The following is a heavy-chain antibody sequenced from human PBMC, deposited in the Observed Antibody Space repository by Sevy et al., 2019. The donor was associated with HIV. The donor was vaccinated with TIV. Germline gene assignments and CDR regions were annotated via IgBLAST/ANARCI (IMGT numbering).Heavy chain of an antibody. V-gene: IGHV3-73*01. CDR3: TRQGNYYDSRRYCPHDAFYI. Sequence: GGSLRLSCAASGFTFSGSAMHWVRQASGKGLEWVGRIRSKANSYAPEYAASVQGRFTISRDDSKNTAYLQMNSLKTEDTAVYYCTRQGNYYDSRRYCPHDAFYIWGQGTMVTVSS. CDR1: GFTFSGSA. J-gene: IGHJ3*02. D-gene: IGHD3-22*01. CDR2: IRSKANSYAP.